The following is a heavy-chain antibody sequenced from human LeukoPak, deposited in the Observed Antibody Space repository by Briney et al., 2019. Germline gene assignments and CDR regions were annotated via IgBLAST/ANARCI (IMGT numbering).Heavy chain of an antibody. J-gene: IGHJ4*02. D-gene: IGHD6-19*01. CDR3: ARVGDSGGWYYFNY. Sequence: PGGSLRLSCAASGFTFSRNWMHWVRQAPGKGLVGVSRINGDGSSTSYADSVKGRFTISRDNAKNTLYLQMNSLRAEDTAVYYCARVGDSGGWYYFNYWGQGTLVTVSS. CDR2: INGDGSST. V-gene: IGHV3-74*01. CDR1: GFTFSRNW.